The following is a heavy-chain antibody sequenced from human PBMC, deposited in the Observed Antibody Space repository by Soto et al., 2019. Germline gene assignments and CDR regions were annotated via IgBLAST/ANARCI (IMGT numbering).Heavy chain of an antibody. CDR2: ISDNGGST. J-gene: IGHJ1*01. D-gene: IGHD6-19*01. CDR3: VKDPSSSGWYGFFQH. CDR1: GFTFSSYA. V-gene: IGHV3-64D*06. Sequence: EVQLVESGGGLVQPGGSLRLSCSASGFTFSSYAMQWVRQAPGKGLEYVTAISDNGGSTYYPDSVRGRFTISRDNSKNTLYLQMSSLRAEDTAVYYCVKDPSSSGWYGFFQHWGQGTLVTVSS.